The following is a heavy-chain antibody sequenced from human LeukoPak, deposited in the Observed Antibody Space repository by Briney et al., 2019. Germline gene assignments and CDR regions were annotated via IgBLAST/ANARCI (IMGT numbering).Heavy chain of an antibody. V-gene: IGHV5-51*01. CDR1: GYRFTSYW. D-gene: IGHD4-17*01. CDR2: IYPGDSDT. J-gene: IGHJ4*02. Sequence: GGSLKISFKGSGYRFTSYWIGWGRQMPGEGLGWMGIIYPGDSDTRYSPSLQGQVTISADKSISTAYLQWSSLKASDTAMYYCARLGEYGDYDFDYWGQGTLVRVSS. CDR3: ARLGEYGDYDFDY.